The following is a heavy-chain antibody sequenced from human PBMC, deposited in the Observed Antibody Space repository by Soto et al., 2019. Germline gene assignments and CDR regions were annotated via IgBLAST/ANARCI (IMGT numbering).Heavy chain of an antibody. CDR3: ARSVEGHFDF. D-gene: IGHD6-19*01. CDR2: ITSDTNTI. Sequence: LRLACAASGFPFSIYSMNWVRQAPGKGLEWFSYITSDTNTIKYTDSVKGRFTISRDNAKNSLYLQMNSLREEDTAVYFCARSVEGHFDFWGQGTVVTVSS. V-gene: IGHV3-48*02. J-gene: IGHJ4*02. CDR1: GFPFSIYS.